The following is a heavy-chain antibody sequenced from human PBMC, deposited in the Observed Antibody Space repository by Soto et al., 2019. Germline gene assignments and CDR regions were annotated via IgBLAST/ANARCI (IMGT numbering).Heavy chain of an antibody. CDR1: GGSISSGGYY. D-gene: IGHD2-15*01. CDR2: IYYSGST. Sequence: SETLSLTCTVSGGSISSGGYYWSWIRQHPGKGLEWIGYIYYSGSTYYNPSLKSRVTISVDTSKNQFSLKLSSVTAADTAVYYCARSIVVVVADISNYFDYWGQGTVVTVSS. CDR3: ARSIVVVVADISNYFDY. J-gene: IGHJ4*02. V-gene: IGHV4-31*03.